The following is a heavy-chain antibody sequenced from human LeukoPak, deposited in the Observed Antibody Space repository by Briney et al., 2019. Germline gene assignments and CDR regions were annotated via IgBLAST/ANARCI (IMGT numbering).Heavy chain of an antibody. V-gene: IGHV3-53*01. J-gene: IGHJ6*02. CDR3: ARDTSQWLVQKRLPAYYGMDV. CDR2: IYSSGST. D-gene: IGHD6-19*01. CDR1: GFTVSSSC. Sequence: GGSLRLSCAASGFTVSSSCMSWVRQAPGRGLEWVSIIYSSGSTFYADSVKGRFAISRDISKNSLYLQMNSLRAEDTAVYYCARDTSQWLVQKRLPAYYGMDVWGQGTTVTVSS.